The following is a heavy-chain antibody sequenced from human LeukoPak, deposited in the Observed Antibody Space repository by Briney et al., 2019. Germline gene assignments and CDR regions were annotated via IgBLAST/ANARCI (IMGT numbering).Heavy chain of an antibody. CDR1: GLSFSSYA. Sequence: GGSLRLSCAASGLSFSSYAMAWVRQAPGKGLEWVSTISANGGTTYYADSVKGRFTISRDNSKNTLYVQMSSLGADDTAVYYCATISVASGVHYWGQGTLVTVSS. CDR3: ATISVASGVHY. D-gene: IGHD6-19*01. CDR2: ISANGGTT. J-gene: IGHJ4*02. V-gene: IGHV3-23*01.